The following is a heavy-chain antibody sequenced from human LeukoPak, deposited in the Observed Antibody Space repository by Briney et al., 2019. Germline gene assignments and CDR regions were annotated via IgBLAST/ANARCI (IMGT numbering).Heavy chain of an antibody. V-gene: IGHV3-30-3*01. J-gene: IGHJ4*02. CDR1: GFTFSSCA. CDR3: ARDPTSVVTSPDY. D-gene: IGHD3-22*01. CDR2: MSYDGSNK. Sequence: GGSLRLSCAASGFTFSSCAMHRVRQAPGKGLEWVAVMSYDGSNKYYADSVRGRFTISRDNSKNTLYLQMNSLRAEDTAVYYCARDPTSVVTSPDYWGQGTLDTVSS.